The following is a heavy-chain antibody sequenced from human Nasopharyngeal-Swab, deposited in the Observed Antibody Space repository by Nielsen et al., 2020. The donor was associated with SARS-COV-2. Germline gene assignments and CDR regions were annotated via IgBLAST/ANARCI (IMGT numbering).Heavy chain of an antibody. CDR1: GGTFSSYA. J-gene: IGHJ5*02. D-gene: IGHD3-22*01. CDR3: ATPLASGYGWFDP. Sequence: SVKVSCKASGGTFSSYAISWVRQAPGQGLEWMGGIIPIFGTANYAQKFQGRVTITADESTSTAYMELSSLRSEDTAVYYCATPLASGYGWFDPWGQGTLVTVSS. V-gene: IGHV1-69*13. CDR2: IIPIFGTA.